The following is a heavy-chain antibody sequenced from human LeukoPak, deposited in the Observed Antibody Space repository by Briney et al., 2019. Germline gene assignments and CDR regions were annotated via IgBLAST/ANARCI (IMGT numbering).Heavy chain of an antibody. CDR3: ARTRGSYYDTSGYFDY. Sequence: PGGSLRLSCAASGFTVSSNYMSWVRQAPGKGLEWVSVFYSGGTTFYADSVKGRFTISRDNSKNTLYLQMNSLRAEDTAVYYCARTRGSYYDTSGYFDYWGQGTLVTVSS. J-gene: IGHJ4*02. V-gene: IGHV3-53*01. CDR2: FYSGGTT. CDR1: GFTVSSNY. D-gene: IGHD3-22*01.